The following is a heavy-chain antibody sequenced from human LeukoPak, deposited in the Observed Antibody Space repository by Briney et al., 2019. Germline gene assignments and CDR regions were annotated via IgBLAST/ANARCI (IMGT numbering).Heavy chain of an antibody. CDR2: ISGSGGST. J-gene: IGHJ4*02. CDR1: GFTFSSYA. CDR3: VKDRVAGSWAYFDY. Sequence: GGSLRLSCAASGFTFSSYAMSWVRQAPGEGLEWVSAISGSGGSTYYADSVKGRFTISRDNSKNTLYLQMNSLRAEDTAVYYCVKDRVAGSWAYFDYWGQGTLVTVSS. D-gene: IGHD6-19*01. V-gene: IGHV3-23*01.